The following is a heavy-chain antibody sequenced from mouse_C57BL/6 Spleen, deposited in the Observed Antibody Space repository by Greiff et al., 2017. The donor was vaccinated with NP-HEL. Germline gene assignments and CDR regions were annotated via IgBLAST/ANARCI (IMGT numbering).Heavy chain of an antibody. D-gene: IGHD2-4*01. J-gene: IGHJ2*01. CDR1: GYAFSSYW. CDR2: IYPGDGDT. V-gene: IGHV1-80*01. Sequence: QVQLQQSGAELVKPGASVKISCKASGYAFSSYWMNWVKPRPGKGLEWIGQIYPGDGDTNYNGKFKGKATLTADKSSSTAYMQLSSLTSEDSAVYFCAMGDYDGAHFDYWGQGTTLTVSS. CDR3: AMGDYDGAHFDY.